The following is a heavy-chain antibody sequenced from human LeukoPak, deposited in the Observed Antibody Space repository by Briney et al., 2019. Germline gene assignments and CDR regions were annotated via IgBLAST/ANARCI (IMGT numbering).Heavy chain of an antibody. CDR1: GGSISSHF. V-gene: IGHV4-59*11. CDR2: IHYSGST. CDR3: ARDGYSGSSLFDS. D-gene: IGHD1-26*01. Sequence: PSETLSLTCTVSGGSISSHFWSWIRQPPGKGLEWIGYIHYSGSTNYNPSLKSRVTISVDTSKNQFSLKLSSVTAADTAVYYCARDGYSGSSLFDSWGQGTLVTVSS. J-gene: IGHJ4*02.